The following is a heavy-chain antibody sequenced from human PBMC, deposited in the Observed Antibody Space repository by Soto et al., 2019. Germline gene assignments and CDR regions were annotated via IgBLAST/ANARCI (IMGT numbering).Heavy chain of an antibody. CDR3: ARVKAQILSSGWYGGDDI. CDR1: GFTFSTYS. Sequence: GGSLRLSCAASGFTFSTYSMTWVRQAPGKGLEWVSTIRDSGHSTHYADSVRGRFAISRDNSKNTLFLQMNSLRAEDTAVYYCARVKAQILSSGWYGGDDIWGQGAMVTVSS. D-gene: IGHD6-19*01. V-gene: IGHV3-23*01. CDR2: IRDSGHST. J-gene: IGHJ3*02.